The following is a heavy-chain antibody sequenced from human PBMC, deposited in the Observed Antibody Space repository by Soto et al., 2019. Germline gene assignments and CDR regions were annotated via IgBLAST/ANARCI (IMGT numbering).Heavy chain of an antibody. CDR1: GFSLSNGGLG. Sequence: QVTVKESGPVLVKPTETLTQTCTVSGFSLSNGGLGVSWMSQPPGKALEWLAHIFSNDEKSYSTSLKSRLTISKDTSKSQVVLTMTNMDPVDTATYYCASTYSTSWYWFDPWGQGTLVTVSS. CDR2: IFSNDEK. CDR3: ASTYSTSWYWFDP. J-gene: IGHJ5*02. D-gene: IGHD6-13*01. V-gene: IGHV2-26*04.